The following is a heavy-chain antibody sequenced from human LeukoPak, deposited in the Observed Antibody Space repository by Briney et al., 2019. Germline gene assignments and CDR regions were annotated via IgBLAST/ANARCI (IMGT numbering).Heavy chain of an antibody. Sequence: KPSETLSLTCTVSGGSISSYYWSWIRQPPGKGLEWIGYIYYSGSTNYNPSLKSRVTISVDTSKNQFSLKLSSVTAADTAVYYCAGRDRGGSWYWGQGTLVTVPS. V-gene: IGHV4-59*01. CDR3: AGRDRGGSWY. CDR1: GGSISSYY. J-gene: IGHJ4*02. CDR2: IYYSGST. D-gene: IGHD3-10*01.